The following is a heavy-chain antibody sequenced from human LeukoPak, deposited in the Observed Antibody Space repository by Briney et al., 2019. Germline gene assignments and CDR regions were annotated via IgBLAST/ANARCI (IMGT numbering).Heavy chain of an antibody. V-gene: IGHV3-74*01. Sequence: GGSLRLSCAASGFSLSNYWMMHWVRQAPGKGLVWASRIMKDGEYTSYADSVKGRFTVSRDNAQNRLYLQMNSLRAEDTGVYYCVRDGGTDAHDWYFDLGGPGTLFTAPS. CDR3: VRDGGTDAHDWYFDL. J-gene: IGHJ2*01. CDR2: IMKDGEYT. CDR1: GFSLSNYW. D-gene: IGHD2-15*01.